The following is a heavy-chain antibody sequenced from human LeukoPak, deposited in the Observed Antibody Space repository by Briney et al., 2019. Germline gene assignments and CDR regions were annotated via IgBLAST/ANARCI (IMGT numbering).Heavy chain of an antibody. CDR1: GFYFGGHA. J-gene: IGHJ3*02. Sequence: GGSLRLSCVASGFYFGGHAMHWLRQAPGKGLEWVAYITYGSDTIFYADSVKGRFTVSRDNAKNSLYLQMDSLRAEDTALYYCAKVLSSSGYDSSGAFDIWGQGTMVTVSS. CDR2: ITYGSDTI. V-gene: IGHV3-48*04. CDR3: AKVLSSSGYDSSGAFDI. D-gene: IGHD5-12*01.